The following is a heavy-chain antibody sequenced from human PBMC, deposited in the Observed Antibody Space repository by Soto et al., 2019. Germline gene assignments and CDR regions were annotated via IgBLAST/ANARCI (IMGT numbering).Heavy chain of an antibody. Sequence: GSLRLSCAASGFTFSSYSMNWVRQAPGKGLEWVSSISSSSSYIYYADSVKGRFTISRDNAKNSLYLQMNSLRAEDTAVYYCARDNQEYYDYVWGSYRPYYFDYWGQGT. D-gene: IGHD3-16*02. CDR2: ISSSSSYI. V-gene: IGHV3-21*01. J-gene: IGHJ4*02. CDR3: ARDNQEYYDYVWGSYRPYYFDY. CDR1: GFTFSSYS.